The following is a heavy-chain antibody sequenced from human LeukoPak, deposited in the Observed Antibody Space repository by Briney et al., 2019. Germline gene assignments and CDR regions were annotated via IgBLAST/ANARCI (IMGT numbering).Heavy chain of an antibody. CDR1: GFTFSNYA. V-gene: IGHV3-23*01. J-gene: IGHJ4*02. D-gene: IGHD2/OR15-2a*01. CDR2: ISGTGGST. Sequence: GGSLRLSCAASGFTFSNYAMSWVRQAPGKGLEGVAGISGTGGSTHYADSVKGRFTISRDNSKNTVYLQMRNLRVEHTAVYYCAKVVAGNIDYYFDYWGQGILVAVSS. CDR3: AKVVAGNIDYYFDY.